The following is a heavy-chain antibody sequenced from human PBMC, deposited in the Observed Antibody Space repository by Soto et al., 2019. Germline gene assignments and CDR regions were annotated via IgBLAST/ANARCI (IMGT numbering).Heavy chain of an antibody. J-gene: IGHJ4*02. Sequence: EVPLVESGGALVKPGESLTLSCAASGFTFNSAWMTWVRQAPGKGLEWVGRIKSWTDGGSVDTAAPVKGRFTISRDDSKNTFYLQMNSLKSEDTAVYYCTAWPREKSFTSVSCYGDGAYWGQGTLVTVSS. D-gene: IGHD3-10*01. CDR1: GFTFNSAW. CDR2: IKSWTDGGSV. V-gene: IGHV3-15*02. CDR3: TAWPREKSFTSVSCYGDGAY.